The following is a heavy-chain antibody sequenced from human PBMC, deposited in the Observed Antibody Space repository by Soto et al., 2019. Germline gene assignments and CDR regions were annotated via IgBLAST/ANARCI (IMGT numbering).Heavy chain of an antibody. D-gene: IGHD2-15*01. CDR1: GYTFTGYY. CDR2: INPNSGGT. J-gene: IGHJ6*02. Sequence: ASVKVSCKASGYTFTGYYMHWVRQAPGQGLEWMGWINPNSGGTNYAQKFQGWVTMTRDTSISTAYMELSSLRSGDTAVYYCARDREYCSGGSCVIYGMDVWGQGTTVTVSS. V-gene: IGHV1-2*04. CDR3: ARDREYCSGGSCVIYGMDV.